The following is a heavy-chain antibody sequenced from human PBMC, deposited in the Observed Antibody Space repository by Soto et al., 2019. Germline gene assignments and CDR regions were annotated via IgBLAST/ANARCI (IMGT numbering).Heavy chain of an antibody. CDR2: IQYNGNT. D-gene: IGHD4-4*01. V-gene: IGHV4-61*01. CDR1: GVSIGSVSISSNY. J-gene: IGHJ4*02. Sequence: PSETLSLTCTVSGVSIGSVSISSNYWSWIRQPPGKGLEWIGSIQYNGNTKYSPSLKSRLTMSIDTSQNQFSLHLTSVTAADTAAHYCERTPSNSASFDYWGQGTLATVSS. CDR3: ERTPSNSASFDY.